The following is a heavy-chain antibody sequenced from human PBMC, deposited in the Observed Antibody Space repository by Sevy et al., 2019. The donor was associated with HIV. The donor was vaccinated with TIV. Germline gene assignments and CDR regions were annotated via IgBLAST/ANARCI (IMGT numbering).Heavy chain of an antibody. V-gene: IGHV3-43D*03. J-gene: IGHJ6*02. CDR1: GFTFDDYA. CDR2: ISWDGGST. D-gene: IGHD4-17*01. Sequence: GGSLRLSCAASGFTFDDYAMHWVRQAPGKGLEWVSLISWDGGSTYYADSVKGRFTISRDNSKNSLYLQMNSLRAEDTALYYCAKDKTARSAVTTGKYYYYYYGMDFWGQWTTVTVSS. CDR3: AKDKTARSAVTTGKYYYYYYGMDF.